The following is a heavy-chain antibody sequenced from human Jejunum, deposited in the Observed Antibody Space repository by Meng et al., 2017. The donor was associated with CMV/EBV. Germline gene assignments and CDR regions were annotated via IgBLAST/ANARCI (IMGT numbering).Heavy chain of an antibody. J-gene: IGHJ4*02. Sequence: EMNLVRQAPGKALEWVAYISTSGSTIYYADSVKGRFTISRDNAKKSLYLQMDSLRAEDTAVYYCAATTYYYDGSRDFYWNYPEYWGQGTLVTVSS. D-gene: IGHD3-22*01. CDR2: ISTSGSTI. CDR3: AATTYYYDGSRDFYWNYPEY. V-gene: IGHV3-48*03.